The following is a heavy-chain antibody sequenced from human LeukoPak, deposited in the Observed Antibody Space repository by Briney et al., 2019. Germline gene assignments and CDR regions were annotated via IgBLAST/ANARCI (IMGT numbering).Heavy chain of an antibody. J-gene: IGHJ5*02. V-gene: IGHV4-39*01. CDR2: IYYSGST. CDR3: ARVSCGGGTCYHSRGWFDP. Sequence: SETLSLTCTVSGGSISSSSYYWGWIRQPPGKGLEWIGSIYYSGSTYYNPSLKSRVTISVDTSKNQFSLKLSSVTAADTAVYYCARVSCGGGTCYHSRGWFDPWGQGTLVTVSS. CDR1: GGSISSSSYY. D-gene: IGHD2-15*01.